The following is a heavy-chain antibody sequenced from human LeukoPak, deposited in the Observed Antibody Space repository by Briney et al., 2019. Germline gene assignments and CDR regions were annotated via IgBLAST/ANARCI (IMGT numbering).Heavy chain of an antibody. CDR2: ITWDGDST. CDR1: GFTFSSYG. J-gene: IGHJ4*02. V-gene: IGHV3-43*01. CDR3: AKDFGYCSGGSCPAFDY. Sequence: GGSLRLSCAASGFTFSSYGMHWVRQAPGKGLEWVSLITWDGDSTYYADSVKGRFTISRDNSKNSLYLQMNSLRTEDTALYYCAKDFGYCSGGSCPAFDYWGQGTLVTVSS. D-gene: IGHD2-15*01.